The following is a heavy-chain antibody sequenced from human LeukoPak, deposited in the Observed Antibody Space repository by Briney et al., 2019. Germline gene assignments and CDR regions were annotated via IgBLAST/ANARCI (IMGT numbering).Heavy chain of an antibody. CDR1: GGSISSYY. J-gene: IGHJ4*02. CDR3: AKYGGDGNDY. V-gene: IGHV4-59*01. CDR2: IYYSGST. Sequence: SETLSLTCTVSGGSISSYYWSWIRQPPGKGLEWIGYIYYSGSTNYNPSLKSRVTISVDTSKNQFSLKLSSVTAADTAVYYCAKYGGDGNDYWGQGTLVTVSS. D-gene: IGHD2-21*02.